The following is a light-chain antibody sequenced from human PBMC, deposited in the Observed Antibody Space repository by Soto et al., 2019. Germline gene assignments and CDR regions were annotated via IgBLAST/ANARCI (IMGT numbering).Light chain of an antibody. CDR3: QQYSNWPPYT. CDR1: QSVSST. CDR2: GAS. Sequence: EIVMTQSPATLSVSPGERATLSCRASQSVSSTLAWYQQKPGQAPRLRIYGASTRATGIPARFSGSGSGTEFTLTISSLQSEDFAVYYCQQYSNWPPYTFGQGTKLEIK. V-gene: IGKV3-15*01. J-gene: IGKJ2*01.